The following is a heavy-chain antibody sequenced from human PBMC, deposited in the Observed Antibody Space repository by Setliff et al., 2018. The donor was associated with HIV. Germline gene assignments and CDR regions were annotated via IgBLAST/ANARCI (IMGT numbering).Heavy chain of an antibody. V-gene: IGHV7-4-1*01. CDR3: ARGGRARYGSGSYYKEAFDI. CDR2: INTNTGNP. J-gene: IGHJ3*02. Sequence: ASVKVSCKASGYTFTSYAMNWVRQAPGQGLEWMGWINTNTGNPTYAQGFTGRFVFSLDTSVSTAYLQICSLKAEDTAVYYCARGGRARYGSGSYYKEAFDIWGQGTMVT. CDR1: GYTFTSYA. D-gene: IGHD3-10*01.